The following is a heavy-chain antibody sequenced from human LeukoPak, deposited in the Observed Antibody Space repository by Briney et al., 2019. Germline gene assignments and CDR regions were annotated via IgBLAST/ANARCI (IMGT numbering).Heavy chain of an antibody. CDR2: INPNSGGT. J-gene: IGHJ4*02. CDR1: GYTFTGYY. Sequence: ASVKVSCKASGYTFTGYYMHWVRQAPGQGLEWMGWINPNSGGTNYAQKFQGRVTMTRDTSISTAYMELSRLRSDDTAVYYCAKAPSQGIQLWERVPYYFDYWGQGTLVTVSS. D-gene: IGHD5-18*01. V-gene: IGHV1-2*02. CDR3: AKAPSQGIQLWERVPYYFDY.